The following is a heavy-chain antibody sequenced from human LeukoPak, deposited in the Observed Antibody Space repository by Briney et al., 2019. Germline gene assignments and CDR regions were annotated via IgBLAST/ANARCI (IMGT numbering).Heavy chain of an antibody. V-gene: IGHV3-66*01. Sequence: GGSLRLSCEASGFTVSSNYMSWVRQAPGKGLEGVSVIYSGGSTYYADSVKGRFTISRDNSKNTLYLQMNSLRAEDTAVYYCARDRPVITMVRGVDAFDIWGQGTMVTVSS. D-gene: IGHD3-10*01. CDR1: GFTVSSNY. CDR2: IYSGGST. J-gene: IGHJ3*02. CDR3: ARDRPVITMVRGVDAFDI.